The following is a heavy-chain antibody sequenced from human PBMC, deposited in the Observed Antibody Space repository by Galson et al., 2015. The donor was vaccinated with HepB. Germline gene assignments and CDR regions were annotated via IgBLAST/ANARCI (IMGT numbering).Heavy chain of an antibody. V-gene: IGHV3-30*04. CDR1: GFTFSSYA. CDR3: ARSPPLADWALDY. CDR2: ISYDGSNK. D-gene: IGHD3-9*01. Sequence: SLRLSCAASGFTFSSYAMHWVRQAPGKGLEWVAVISYDGSNKYYADSVKGRFTISRDNSKNTLYLQMNSLRAEDTAVYYCARSPPLADWALDYWGQGTLVTVSS. J-gene: IGHJ4*02.